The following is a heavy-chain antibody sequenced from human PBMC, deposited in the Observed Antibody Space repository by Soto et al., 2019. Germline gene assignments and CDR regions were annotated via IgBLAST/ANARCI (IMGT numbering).Heavy chain of an antibody. CDR2: IYHSGST. J-gene: IGHJ4*02. D-gene: IGHD1-20*01. Sequence: PSETLSLTCAVSGGSISSSNWWSWVRRPPGKGLEWIGEIYHSGSTNYNPSLKSRVTISVDKSKNQFSLKLSSVTAADTAVYYCASLVLDNWNFFDYWGQGTLVT. V-gene: IGHV4-4*02. CDR1: GGSISSSNW. CDR3: ASLVLDNWNFFDY.